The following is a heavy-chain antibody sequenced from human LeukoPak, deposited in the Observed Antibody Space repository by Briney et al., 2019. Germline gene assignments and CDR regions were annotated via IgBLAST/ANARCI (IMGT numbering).Heavy chain of an antibody. CDR3: ARDARGGGDCCNWFDP. J-gene: IGHJ5*02. CDR1: GGSISNRNYY. D-gene: IGHD2-21*02. V-gene: IGHV4-39*07. Sequence: PSETLSLTCTVSGGSISNRNYYWAWIRQPPGKGLEWIGSIFYSGNTYYNPSLKSRVTISVDTSKNQFSLKLGSVTAADTAVYYCARDARGGGDCCNWFDPWGQGTLVTVSS. CDR2: IFYSGNT.